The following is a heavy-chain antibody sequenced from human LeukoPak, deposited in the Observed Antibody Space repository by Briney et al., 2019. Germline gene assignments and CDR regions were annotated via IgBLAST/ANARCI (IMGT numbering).Heavy chain of an antibody. Sequence: GASVKVSCKASGYTFTSYGISWVRQAPGRGLEWMGWISAYNGNTNYAQKFQGRVTMTRDTSISTAYMELSRLRFDDTAIYYCARRPVAATPDYWGPGTLVTVSS. V-gene: IGHV1-18*01. D-gene: IGHD2-15*01. CDR1: GYTFTSYG. CDR3: ARRPVAATPDY. CDR2: ISAYNGNT. J-gene: IGHJ4*02.